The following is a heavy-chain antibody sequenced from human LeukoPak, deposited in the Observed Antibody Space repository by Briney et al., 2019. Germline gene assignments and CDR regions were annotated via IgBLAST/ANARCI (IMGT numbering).Heavy chain of an antibody. Sequence: SQTLSLTCAISGDSVSSDSGAWNWIRQSPSRGLEWLGRTYYRSYRSKWFNDYAESVKSRLTINAGTSKNQFSLQLNSLTPEDTAVYYCAREGRYNDNSGYDYFDYWGQGTLVTVSS. J-gene: IGHJ4*02. V-gene: IGHV6-1*01. CDR2: TYYRSYRSKWFN. CDR3: AREGRYNDNSGYDYFDY. CDR1: GDSVSSDSGA. D-gene: IGHD3-22*01.